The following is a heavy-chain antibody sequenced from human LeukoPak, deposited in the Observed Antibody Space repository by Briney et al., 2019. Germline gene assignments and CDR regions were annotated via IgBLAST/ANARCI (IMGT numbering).Heavy chain of an antibody. J-gene: IGHJ5*02. CDR2: IYHSGST. CDR3: ARGRFGELLNWFDP. D-gene: IGHD3-10*01. V-gene: IGHV4-34*01. CDR1: GGSFSGDY. Sequence: PSETLSLTCAVYGGSFSGDYWSWVRQPPGKGLEWIGEIYHSGSTNYNPSLKSRVTILVDKSKNQFSLKLSSVTAADTAVYYCARGRFGELLNWFDPWGQGTLVTVSS.